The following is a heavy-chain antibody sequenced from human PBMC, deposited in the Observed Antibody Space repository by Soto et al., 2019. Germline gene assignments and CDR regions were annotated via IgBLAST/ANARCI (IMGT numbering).Heavy chain of an antibody. CDR3: ARGKGMEENYYYYGLDI. CDR2: INGGTGQT. J-gene: IGHJ6*02. Sequence: ASVKVSCKASGYTFTTHAMHWVRQAPGQSLEWMGWINGGTGQTKHSQRFQGRVNITRDTSASTAYMELSSLRSEDAAVYYCARGKGMEENYYYYGLDIWGQGTTVTVSS. CDR1: GYTFTTHA. V-gene: IGHV1-3*01. D-gene: IGHD1-1*01.